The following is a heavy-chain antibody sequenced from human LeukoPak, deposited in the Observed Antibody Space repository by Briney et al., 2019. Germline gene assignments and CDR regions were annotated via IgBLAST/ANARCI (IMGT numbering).Heavy chain of an antibody. CDR1: GYTFTSYD. V-gene: IGHV1-69*05. Sequence: GASVKVSCKASGYTFTSYDISWVRQAPGQGLEWMGGIIPIFGTANYAQKFQGRVTITTDESTSTAYMELSSLRSEDTAVYYCARDRYSSSWYDYWGQGTLVTVSS. CDR3: ARDRYSSSWYDY. J-gene: IGHJ4*02. D-gene: IGHD6-13*01. CDR2: IIPIFGTA.